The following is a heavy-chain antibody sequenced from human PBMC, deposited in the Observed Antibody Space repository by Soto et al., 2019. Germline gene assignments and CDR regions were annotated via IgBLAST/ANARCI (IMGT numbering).Heavy chain of an antibody. CDR2: ISTTSNPI. Sequence: EVQLVESGGGLVKPGGSLRLSCVDSGFTLSSYSMNWVRQAPGKGLEWVSSISTTSNPIFYAGSVRGRFTISRDNAKNSLYLQMNSLRAEDTAVYYCLRGGRGYTRDDVLDAWGQGTMVTVSS. CDR3: LRGGRGYTRDDVLDA. V-gene: IGHV3-21*06. J-gene: IGHJ3*01. CDR1: GFTLSSYS. D-gene: IGHD2-2*02.